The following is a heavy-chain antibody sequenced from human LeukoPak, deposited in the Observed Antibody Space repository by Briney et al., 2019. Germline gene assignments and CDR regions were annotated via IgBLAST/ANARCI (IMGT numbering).Heavy chain of an antibody. CDR3: ARERTGYYYGSGSYATREQYYYYYYMDV. J-gene: IGHJ6*03. V-gene: IGHV4-39*07. CDR1: GGSISSTTYY. CDR2: ISYSGST. Sequence: SETLSLTCSVSGGSISSTTYYWGWIRQPPGKGLEWIGSISYSGSTYYNPSLKSRVTMSVDTSKNQFSLKLSSVTAADTAVYYCARERTGYYYGSGSYATREQYYYYYYMDVWGKGTTVTISS. D-gene: IGHD3-10*01.